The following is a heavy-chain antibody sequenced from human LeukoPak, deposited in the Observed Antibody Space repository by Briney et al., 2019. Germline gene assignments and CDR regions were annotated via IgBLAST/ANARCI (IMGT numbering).Heavy chain of an antibody. V-gene: IGHV3-21*01. CDR2: ITSSSSYI. CDR1: GFTFSSYS. D-gene: IGHD6-13*01. CDR3: TRIAGAGTEADAFDI. J-gene: IGHJ3*02. Sequence: GGSLRLSCAASGFTFSSYSVTWVRQAPGKGLEWVSSITSSSSYISYADSVKGRFTISRDNAKSSLYLQMNSLRAEDTAVYYCTRIAGAGTEADAFDIWGQGTMVTVTS.